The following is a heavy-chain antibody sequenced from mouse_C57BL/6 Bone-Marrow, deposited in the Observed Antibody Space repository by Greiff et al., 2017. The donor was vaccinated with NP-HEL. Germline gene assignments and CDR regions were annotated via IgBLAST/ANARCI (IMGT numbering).Heavy chain of an antibody. V-gene: IGHV5-6*01. CDR3: ARLRYNGYYYFDY. CDR2: ISSGGSYT. Sequence: EVHLVESGGDLVKPGGSLKLSCAASGFTFSSYGMSWVRQTPDKRLEWVATISSGGSYTYYPDSVKGRFTISRDNAKNTLYLQMSSLKSEDTAMYYCARLRYNGYYYFDYWGQGTTLTVSS. D-gene: IGHD2-3*01. J-gene: IGHJ2*01. CDR1: GFTFSSYG.